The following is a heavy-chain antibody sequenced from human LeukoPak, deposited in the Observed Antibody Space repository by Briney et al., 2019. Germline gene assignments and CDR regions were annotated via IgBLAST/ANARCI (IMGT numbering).Heavy chain of an antibody. V-gene: IGHV3-23*01. CDR2: ISGSGGST. CDR1: GFTFSSYA. Sequence: PGGSLRLSCAASGFTFSSYAMSWVRQAPGKGLEWVSAISGSGGSTYYADSVKGRSTISRDNSKNTLYLQMNSLRAEDTAVYYCARDRRGYSYGYLDYWGQGTLVTVSS. CDR3: ARDRRGYSYGYLDY. D-gene: IGHD5-18*01. J-gene: IGHJ4*02.